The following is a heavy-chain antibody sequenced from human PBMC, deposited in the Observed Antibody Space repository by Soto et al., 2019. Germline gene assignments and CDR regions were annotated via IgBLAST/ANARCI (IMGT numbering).Heavy chain of an antibody. J-gene: IGHJ6*02. CDR1: GFTFSSYG. CDR2: LSNDGSNE. Sequence: QVQLVESGGGVVQPGRSLRLSCVASGFTFSSYGMHWVRQAPGKGLEWVTLLSNDGSNEYYADPVKGRFTISRDNSKNPLDLQMTSLRAEDTGVYYFAKVLRRAFNGVDSWSQVPTVTAAS. D-gene: IGHD3-9*01. CDR3: AKVLRRAFNGVDS. V-gene: IGHV3-30*18.